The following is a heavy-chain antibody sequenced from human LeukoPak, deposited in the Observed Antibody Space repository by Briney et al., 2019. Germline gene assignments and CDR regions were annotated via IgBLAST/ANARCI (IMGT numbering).Heavy chain of an antibody. CDR1: GYTFTGYY. J-gene: IGHJ6*03. V-gene: IGHV1-2*02. Sequence: GASVKVSCKASGYTFTGYYMHWVRQAPGQGLEWMGWINPNSGGTNYAQKFQGRVTMTRDTSISTAYMELSRLRSDDTAVYYCARDGYRSSTSCYGETNYYYYMDVWGKGTTVTVSS. CDR2: INPNSGGT. D-gene: IGHD2-2*01. CDR3: ARDGYRSSTSCYGETNYYYYMDV.